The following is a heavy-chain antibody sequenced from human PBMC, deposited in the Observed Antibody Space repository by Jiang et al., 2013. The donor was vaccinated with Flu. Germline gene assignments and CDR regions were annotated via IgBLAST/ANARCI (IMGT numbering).Heavy chain of an antibody. CDR3: ARGGRLGWFDP. D-gene: IGHD7-27*01. Sequence: KGLEWIGEINHSGSTNYNPSLKSRVTISVDTSKNQFSLKLSSVTAADTAVYYCARGGRLGWFDPWGQGTLVTVSS. J-gene: IGHJ5*02. V-gene: IGHV4-34*01. CDR2: INHSGST.